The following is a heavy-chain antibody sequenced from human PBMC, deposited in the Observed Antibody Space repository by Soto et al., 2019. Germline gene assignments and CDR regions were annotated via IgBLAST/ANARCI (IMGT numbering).Heavy chain of an antibody. CDR1: GGSVSSGAYY. V-gene: IGHV4-61*08. CDR3: ATSYGNACYTY. CDR2: ISFSGST. J-gene: IGHJ4*02. Sequence: SETLSLTCTVSGGSVSSGAYYWSWIRQPPGKGLEWIGYISFSGSTYYNPSLKSRLTLSVDRSKNQFTLQLTSVTVADTAVYYCATSYGNACYTYWGQGTQVTVSS. D-gene: IGHD4-4*01.